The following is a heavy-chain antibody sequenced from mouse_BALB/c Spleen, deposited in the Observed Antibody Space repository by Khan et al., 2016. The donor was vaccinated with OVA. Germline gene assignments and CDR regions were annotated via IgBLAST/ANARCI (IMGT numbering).Heavy chain of an antibody. D-gene: IGHD2-14*01. V-gene: IGHV1-4*01. CDR2: INPSNGYI. J-gene: IGHJ3*01. CDR3: VRDGAYHRNDGWFTY. CDR1: GYTFTSYT. Sequence: QVQLQQSGAELARPGASVKMSCKASGYTFTSYTIHWIKLRPGQGLEWIGFINPSNGYINYNQKFKDKATLTADKSSTTVYMQLSSLTSDDSAVYNCVRDGAYHRNDGWFTYWGQGTLVTVSA.